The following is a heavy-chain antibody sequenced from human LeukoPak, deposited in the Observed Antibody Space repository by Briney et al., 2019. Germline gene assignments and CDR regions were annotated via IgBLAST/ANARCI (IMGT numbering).Heavy chain of an antibody. CDR1: GYTFTSYG. CDR2: ISAYNGNT. J-gene: IGHJ4*02. Sequence: GASVKVSCKASGYTFTSYGISWVRQAPGQGLEWMGWISAYNGNTNYAQKLQGRVTMTTDTSTSTAYMELRSLRSDDTAVYYCARAVGQWLPSLHFDYWGQGTLVTVSS. CDR3: ARAVGQWLPSLHFDY. D-gene: IGHD6-19*01. V-gene: IGHV1-18*01.